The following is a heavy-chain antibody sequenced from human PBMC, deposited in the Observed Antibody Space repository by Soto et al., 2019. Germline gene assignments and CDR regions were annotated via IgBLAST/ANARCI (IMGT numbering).Heavy chain of an antibody. J-gene: IGHJ4*02. CDR2: IKSKTDGGTI. V-gene: IGHV3-15*07. Sequence: EVQLVESGGGLVKPGESLRLSCAASDLSFSNAYINWVRQAPGKGLEWVGRIKSKTDGGTIDYAAPVKGRFIISRDDSRNTVYLQMNSLKTEDTAVYYCTTRGALGYWGQETLVTVSS. CDR3: TTRGALGY. CDR1: DLSFSNAY. D-gene: IGHD2-15*01.